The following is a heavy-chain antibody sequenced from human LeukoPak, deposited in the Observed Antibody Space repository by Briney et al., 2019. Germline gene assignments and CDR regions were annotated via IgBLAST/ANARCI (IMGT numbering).Heavy chain of an antibody. D-gene: IGHD1-26*01. CDR2: IYWDDDR. V-gene: IGHV2-5*02. CDR3: AHVYSGTDY. Sequence: SGPTLVKPTQTLTLTCTLSGFSLSLTGVGVGWTRQPPGKAPEWLAVIYWDDDRRYSPSLKNRLTIAKDTSKNQVVLTLTNVDPEDTGTYFCAHVYSGTDYWGQGTVVTVSS. CDR1: GFSLSLTGVG. J-gene: IGHJ4*02.